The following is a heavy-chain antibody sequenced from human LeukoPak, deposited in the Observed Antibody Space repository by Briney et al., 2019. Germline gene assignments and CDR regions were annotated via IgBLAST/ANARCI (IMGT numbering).Heavy chain of an antibody. Sequence: SETLSLTCTVSGYSISSGYYWGWIRQPPGKGLEWIGTIYHSGSTYYNPSLKSRVTISVDTSKNQFSLKLSSVAAADTAVYYCAREVPPDSWGQGTLVTVSS. J-gene: IGHJ5*01. CDR3: AREVPPDS. D-gene: IGHD2-2*01. CDR1: GYSISSGYY. CDR2: IYHSGST. V-gene: IGHV4-38-2*02.